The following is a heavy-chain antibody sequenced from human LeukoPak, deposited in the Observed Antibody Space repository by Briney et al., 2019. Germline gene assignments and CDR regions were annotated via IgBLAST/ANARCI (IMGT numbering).Heavy chain of an antibody. CDR1: GGSISSGSYY. CDR3: ARGEHIVVVTAIPGYFDL. D-gene: IGHD2-21*02. CDR2: IYTSGST. V-gene: IGHV4-61*02. J-gene: IGHJ2*01. Sequence: SETLSLTCTVSGGSISSGSYYWSWIRQPAGKGLEWIGRIYTSGSTNYNPSLKSRVTISVDTSKNQFSLKLSSVTAADTAVYYCARGEHIVVVTAIPGYFDLWGRGTLVTVSS.